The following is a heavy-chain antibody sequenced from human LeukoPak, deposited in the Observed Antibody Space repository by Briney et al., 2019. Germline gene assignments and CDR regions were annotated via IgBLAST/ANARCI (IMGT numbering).Heavy chain of an antibody. V-gene: IGHV4-39*01. CDR1: GGSISSSSYY. D-gene: IGHD3-9*01. CDR2: IYYSGST. J-gene: IGHJ4*02. CDR3: ARQGRWNILTGYYKGFDY. Sequence: SETLSLTCTVSGGSISSSSYYWGWIRQPPGKGLEWIGSIYYSGSTYYNPSLKSRVTISVDTSKNQFSLKLSSVTAADTAVYYCARQGRWNILTGYYKGFDYWGQGTLVTVSS.